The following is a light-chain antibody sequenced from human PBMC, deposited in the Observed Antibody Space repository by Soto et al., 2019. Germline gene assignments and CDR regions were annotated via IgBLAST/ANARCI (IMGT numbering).Light chain of an antibody. Sequence: EIMMTQSPTTLSASPAERATLSCRASQSVGSDLAWYQQKPCQAPRLVIYDIFTRATGVPTSISGSGSGTEFTLTIRSLQSEDFAVYYCQQYDRWPLTFGGGTKVDIK. CDR3: QQYDRWPLT. CDR1: QSVGSD. CDR2: DIF. V-gene: IGKV3D-15*01. J-gene: IGKJ4*01.